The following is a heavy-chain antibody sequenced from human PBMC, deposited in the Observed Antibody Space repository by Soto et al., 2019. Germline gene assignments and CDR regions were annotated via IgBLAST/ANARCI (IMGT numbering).Heavy chain of an antibody. CDR3: ARDRYYDSSGYSYFQH. D-gene: IGHD3-22*01. CDR2: INPSCGST. V-gene: IGHV1-46*01. CDR1: GYTFTSYY. Sequence: QVQLVQSGAEVKKPGASVKVSCKASGYTFTSYYMHWVRQAPGQGLEWMGIINPSCGSTSYAQKLKGRVNMNRDASTSPVYMELGSLRSEDTAVYYCARDRYYDSSGYSYFQHWGQGTLVTVSS. J-gene: IGHJ1*01.